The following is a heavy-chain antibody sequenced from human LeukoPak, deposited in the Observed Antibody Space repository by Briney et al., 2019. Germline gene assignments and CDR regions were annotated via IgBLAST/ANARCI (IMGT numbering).Heavy chain of an antibody. J-gene: IGHJ6*04. V-gene: IGHV1-69*05. CDR1: GGTFSSYA. CDR2: IIPIFGTA. CDR3: ARGTSGYSGYDLLDV. D-gene: IGHD5-12*01. Sequence: ASVKVSCKASGGTFSSYAIIWVRQAPGQGLEWMGGIIPIFGTANYAQKFQGRVTITTDESTSTAYMELSSLRSEDTAVYYCARGTSGYSGYDLLDVWGKGTTVTVSS.